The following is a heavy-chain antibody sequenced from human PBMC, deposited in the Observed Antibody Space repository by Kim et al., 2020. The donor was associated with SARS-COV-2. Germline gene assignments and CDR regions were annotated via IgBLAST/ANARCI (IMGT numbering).Heavy chain of an antibody. D-gene: IGHD3-3*01. CDR3: ARHSRITIFGVVIIGYFDY. J-gene: IGHJ4*02. Sequence: LKSRVTISVDTSKNQFSQKLSSVTAADTAVYYCARHSRITIFGVVIIGYFDYWGQGTLVTVSS. V-gene: IGHV4-59*08.